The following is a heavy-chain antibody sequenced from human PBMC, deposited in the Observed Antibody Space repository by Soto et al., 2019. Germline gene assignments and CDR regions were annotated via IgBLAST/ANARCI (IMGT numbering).Heavy chain of an antibody. CDR1: VGSIMGFY. J-gene: IGHJ6*02. V-gene: IGHV4-59*07. CDR2: KYYSGNT. Sequence: PSYTLALTCAFSVGSIMGFYWSWIRQAPGKELEWLGYKYYSGNTNYNPSLKGRLTMSVDTSKNHFSLILTSVTAADTAVYYCARGFALAARGMDVWGQGTTVTVSS. CDR3: ARGFALAARGMDV. D-gene: IGHD6-6*01.